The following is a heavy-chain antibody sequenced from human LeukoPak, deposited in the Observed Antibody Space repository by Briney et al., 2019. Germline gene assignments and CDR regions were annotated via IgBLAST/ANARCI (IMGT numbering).Heavy chain of an antibody. J-gene: IGHJ4*02. V-gene: IGHV3-30-3*01. Sequence: GGSLRLSCAASGFTFSSYAMHWVRQAPGKGLEWVAVISYDGSNKYYADSVKGRFTISRDNSKNTLYLQMNSLRDEDTAVYYCARAGLRLQGLFDYWGQGTLVTVSS. CDR1: GFTFSSYA. CDR2: ISYDGSNK. CDR3: ARAGLRLQGLFDY. D-gene: IGHD5-12*01.